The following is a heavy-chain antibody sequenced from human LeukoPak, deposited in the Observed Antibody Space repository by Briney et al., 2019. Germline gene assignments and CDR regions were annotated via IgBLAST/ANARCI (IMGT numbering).Heavy chain of an antibody. CDR1: GYTFTSYG. D-gene: IGHD1-1*01. CDR2: ISAYNGNT. Sequence: SVKVSCKASGYTFTSYGITWVRQAPGQGLEWMGWISAYNGNTNYAQKLQGGVTMTTDTSTSTAYMELRSLRSDDTAVYYCARVSARTAATGWFDPWGQGALVTVSS. V-gene: IGHV1-18*01. J-gene: IGHJ5*02. CDR3: ARVSARTAATGWFDP.